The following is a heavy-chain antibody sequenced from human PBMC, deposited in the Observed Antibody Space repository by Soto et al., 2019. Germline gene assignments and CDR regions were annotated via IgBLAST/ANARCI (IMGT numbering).Heavy chain of an antibody. D-gene: IGHD2-15*01. J-gene: IGHJ6*03. V-gene: IGHV4-34*01. Sequence: SETLSLTCAVYGGSFSGYYWSWIRQPPGKGLEWIGEINHSGSTNYNPSLKSRVTISVDTSKNQFSLELSSVTAADTAVYYCQVAATRYYYYYYMDVWGKGTTVTVSS. CDR2: INHSGST. CDR1: GGSFSGYY. CDR3: QVAATRYYYYYYMDV.